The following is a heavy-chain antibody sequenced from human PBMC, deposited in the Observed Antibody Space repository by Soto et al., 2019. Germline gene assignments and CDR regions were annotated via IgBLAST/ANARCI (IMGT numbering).Heavy chain of an antibody. V-gene: IGHV3-7*01. Sequence: EVQLVESGGGLVQPGGSLRLSCAASGFTFSSYWMSWVRQAPGKGLEWVANIKQDGSEKYYVDSVKGRFTISRDNAKNSLDLQMNSLRAEDTAVYYCARRGYSYGYGFDYWGQGTLVTVSS. CDR3: ARRGYSYGYGFDY. D-gene: IGHD5-18*01. J-gene: IGHJ4*02. CDR1: GFTFSSYW. CDR2: IKQDGSEK.